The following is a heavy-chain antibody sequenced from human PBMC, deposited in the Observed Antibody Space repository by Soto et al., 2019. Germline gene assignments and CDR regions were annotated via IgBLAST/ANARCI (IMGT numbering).Heavy chain of an antibody. V-gene: IGHV3-43*02. D-gene: IGHD5-12*01. CDR2: ISGDGGST. J-gene: IGHJ4*02. Sequence: LSLTCAASGFTFDDYAMHWVRQAPGKGLEWVSLISGDGGSTYYADSVKGRFTISRDNSKNSLYLQMNSLRTEDTALYYCAKDQDGYNDYWGQGTLVTVSS. CDR1: GFTFDDYA. CDR3: AKDQDGYNDY.